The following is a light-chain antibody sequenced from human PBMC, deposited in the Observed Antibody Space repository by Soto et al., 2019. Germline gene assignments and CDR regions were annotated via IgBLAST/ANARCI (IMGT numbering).Light chain of an antibody. V-gene: IGKV1-27*01. J-gene: IGKJ4*01. Sequence: DVQMTQSPSSLAASVGDRVTITCRASQGIRNYLVWYQQKPGKLPKPLIYSASTLQSGGPSRFSGSGSGTHSTLTISSPQPEDGATYYCQKTNTAPLTFGGGTRVELK. CDR1: QGIRNY. CDR3: QKTNTAPLT. CDR2: SAS.